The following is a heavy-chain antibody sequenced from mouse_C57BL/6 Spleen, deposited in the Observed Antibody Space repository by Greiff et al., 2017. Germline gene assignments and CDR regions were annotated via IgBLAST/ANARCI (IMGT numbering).Heavy chain of an antibody. D-gene: IGHD2-4*01. CDR2: IYPGSGNT. CDR3: ARAYYDYDDGVFDD. CDR1: GYTFTDYY. J-gene: IGHJ2*01. Sequence: VHLVESGAELVRPGASVKLSCKASGYTFTDYYINWVKQRPGQGLEWIARIYPGSGNTYYNEKFKGKATLTAEKSSSTAYMQLSSLTSEDSAVYFCARAYYDYDDGVFDDWGQGTTLTVAS. V-gene: IGHV1-76*01.